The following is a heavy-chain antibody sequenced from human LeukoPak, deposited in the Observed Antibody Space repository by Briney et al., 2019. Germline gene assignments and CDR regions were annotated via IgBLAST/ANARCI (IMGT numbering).Heavy chain of an antibody. J-gene: IGHJ4*02. CDR1: GFTFSSYE. CDR2: VSSSGSTI. V-gene: IGHV3-48*03. D-gene: IGHD3-9*01. CDR3: ARGQYFDWLLNFDY. Sequence: GGPLRLSCAASGFTFSSYEMNWVRQAPGKGLEWVSYVSSSGSTIYYADSVKGRFTISRDNAKNSLYLQMNSLRAEDTAVYYCARGQYFDWLLNFDYWGQGTLVTVSS.